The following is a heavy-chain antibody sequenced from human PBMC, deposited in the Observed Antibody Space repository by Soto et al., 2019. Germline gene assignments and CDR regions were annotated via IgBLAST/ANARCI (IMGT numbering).Heavy chain of an antibody. CDR1: GGSISSGDYY. D-gene: IGHD3-10*01. CDR3: ARAQSITMIRGGVFDI. CDR2: IYYSGST. Sequence: SETLSLTCTVSGGSISSGDYYWSWIRQPPGKGLEWIGYIYYSGSTYYNPSLKSRVTISVDTSKNQFSLKLSSVTAADTAVYYCARAQSITMIRGGVFDIWGQGTKVTVSS. J-gene: IGHJ3*02. V-gene: IGHV4-30-4*01.